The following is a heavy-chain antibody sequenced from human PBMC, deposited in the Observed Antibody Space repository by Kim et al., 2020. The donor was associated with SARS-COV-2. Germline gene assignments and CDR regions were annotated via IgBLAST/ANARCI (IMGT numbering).Heavy chain of an antibody. J-gene: IGHJ4*02. CDR2: IKQDGSEK. V-gene: IGHV3-7*01. CDR1: GFTFSNYW. CDR3: ARDHGDYGSGSPFDY. Sequence: GGSLRLSCAASGFTFSNYWMSWVRQAPGKGLEWVANIKQDGSEKYYVDSVKGRFTISRDNAKNSLFLQMNSLRAEDTALYYCARDHGDYGSGSPFDYWGQGTLVTVSS. D-gene: IGHD3-10*01.